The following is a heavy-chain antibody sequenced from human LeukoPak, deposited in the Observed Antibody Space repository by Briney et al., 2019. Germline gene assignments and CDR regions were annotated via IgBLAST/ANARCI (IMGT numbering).Heavy chain of an antibody. CDR1: GYTFTGYY. V-gene: IGHV1-2*02. D-gene: IGHD6-13*01. Sequence: ASVKVSCKASGYTFTGYYMHWVRQAPGQGLEWMGWINPNSGGTNYAQKFQGRVTTTRDTSISTAYMELSRLRSDDTAVYYCASFTRSSSSWPNYWGQGTLVTVSS. J-gene: IGHJ4*02. CDR2: INPNSGGT. CDR3: ASFTRSSSSWPNY.